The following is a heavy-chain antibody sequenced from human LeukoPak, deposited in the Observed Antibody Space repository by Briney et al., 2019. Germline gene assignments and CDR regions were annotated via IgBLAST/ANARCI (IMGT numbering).Heavy chain of an antibody. D-gene: IGHD5-12*01. CDR2: IYHSGST. J-gene: IGHJ4*02. Sequence: SETLSLTCAVSGYSISSGYYWGWIRQPPGKGQEWSGSIYHSGSTYYNQSLKSRVTISVDTSKNQFSLELSSVTAADTAVYYCARGEGSGYDYDFDYWGQGTLVTVSS. V-gene: IGHV4-38-2*01. CDR1: GYSISSGYY. CDR3: ARGEGSGYDYDFDY.